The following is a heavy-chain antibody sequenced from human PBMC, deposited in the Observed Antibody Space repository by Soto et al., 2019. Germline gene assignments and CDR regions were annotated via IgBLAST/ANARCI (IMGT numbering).Heavy chain of an antibody. D-gene: IGHD4-17*01. J-gene: IGHJ4*02. CDR1: GFTFSRDG. Sequence: VGSLGLSCAASGFTFSRDGMSWVRQAPGKGLEWVSLITDNGGSTYYADSVKGRFTISRDNTKNTLFLQMNSLRAEDTAVYYCAKERATTTAFDYWGQGALVTVSS. CDR3: AKERATTTAFDY. CDR2: ITDNGGST. V-gene: IGHV3-23*01.